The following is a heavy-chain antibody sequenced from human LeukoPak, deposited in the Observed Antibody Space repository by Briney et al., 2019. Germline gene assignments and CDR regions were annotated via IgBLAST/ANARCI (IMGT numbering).Heavy chain of an antibody. J-gene: IGHJ5*02. CDR3: AREYYGSVRSGSFDP. Sequence: PSETLSLTCTVSGYSISSGSYWGWIRQPPGKGLEWIGSIYHSGSTYYNPSLKSRVTISVGTSKNQFSLKLSSVTAADTAVYYCAREYYGSVRSGSFDPWGQGTLVTVSS. D-gene: IGHD3-10*01. CDR2: IYHSGST. V-gene: IGHV4-38-2*02. CDR1: GYSISSGSY.